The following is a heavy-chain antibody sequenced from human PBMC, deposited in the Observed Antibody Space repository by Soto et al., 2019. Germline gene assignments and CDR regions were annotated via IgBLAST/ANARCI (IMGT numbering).Heavy chain of an antibody. D-gene: IGHD3-3*01. Sequence: PSETLSLTCTVSGGSISSGGYYWSWIRQHPGKGLEWIGYIYYSGSTYYNPSLKSRVTISVDTSKNQFSLKLSSVTAADTAVYYCARGTIFGVVDWFDPWGQGTLVTVSS. CDR1: GGSISSGGYY. V-gene: IGHV4-31*03. J-gene: IGHJ5*02. CDR3: ARGTIFGVVDWFDP. CDR2: IYYSGST.